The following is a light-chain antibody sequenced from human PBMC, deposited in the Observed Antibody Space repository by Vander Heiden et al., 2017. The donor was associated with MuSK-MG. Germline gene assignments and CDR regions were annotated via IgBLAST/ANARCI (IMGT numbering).Light chain of an antibody. Sequence: SYVLTQPPSVSVAPGKTARITCGGNNIGSKSVHWYQQTPGQAPVLVIYYDSARPSGIPECFSGSNSGNTATLTTSRVEAGDEADYYCQVWDSSSDPVVFGGGTKLTVL. V-gene: IGLV3-21*04. J-gene: IGLJ2*01. CDR1: NIGSKS. CDR3: QVWDSSSDPVV. CDR2: YDS.